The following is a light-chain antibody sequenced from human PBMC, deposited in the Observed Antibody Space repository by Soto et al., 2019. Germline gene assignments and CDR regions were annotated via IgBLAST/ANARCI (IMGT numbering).Light chain of an antibody. CDR3: QQRSNWPPLT. CDR2: DAS. V-gene: IGKV3-11*01. Sequence: EIVLTQSPATLSLSPGERATLSCRASQSISYYLAWYQQKPGQAPRLLISDASNRATGIPARFSGSGSGTDLTLTISSLEPEDFAVYYCQQRSNWPPLTFGGGTKVDIK. CDR1: QSISYY. J-gene: IGKJ4*01.